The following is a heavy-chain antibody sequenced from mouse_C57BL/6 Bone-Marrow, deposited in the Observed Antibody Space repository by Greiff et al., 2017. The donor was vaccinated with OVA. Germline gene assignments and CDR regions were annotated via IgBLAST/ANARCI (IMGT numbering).Heavy chain of an antibody. J-gene: IGHJ2*01. V-gene: IGHV5-4*03. CDR3: ARRDYDDGYYFDY. Sequence: EVQLQESGGGLVKPGGSLKLSCAASGFTFSSYAMSWVRQTPEKRLEWVATISDGGSYTYYPDNVKGRFTISRDNAKNNLYLQMSHLKSEDTAMYYCARRDYDDGYYFDYWGQGTTLTVSS. CDR2: ISDGGSYT. CDR1: GFTFSSYA. D-gene: IGHD2-4*01.